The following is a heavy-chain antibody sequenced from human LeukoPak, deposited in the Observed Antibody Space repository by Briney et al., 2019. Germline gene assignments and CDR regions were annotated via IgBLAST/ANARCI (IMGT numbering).Heavy chain of an antibody. CDR2: IYHSGST. CDR3: ARADYGDFDY. CDR1: GYSISSGYY. J-gene: IGHJ4*02. Sequence: SETLSLTCAVSGYSISSGYYWGWIRQPPGKGLEWIGSIYHSGSTYYNPSLKGRVTISVDTSKNQFSLKLSSVTAADTAVYYCARADYGDFDYWGQGTLVTVSS. V-gene: IGHV4-38-2*01. D-gene: IGHD4-17*01.